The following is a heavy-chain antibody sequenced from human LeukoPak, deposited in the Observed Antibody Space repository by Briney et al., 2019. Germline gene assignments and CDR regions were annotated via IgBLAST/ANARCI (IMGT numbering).Heavy chain of an antibody. D-gene: IGHD6-6*01. J-gene: IGHJ4*02. V-gene: IGHV1-18*01. CDR1: GYTFTSYG. CDR2: ISAYNGNT. Sequence: ASVKVSCKASGYTFTSYGISWVRQAPGQGLEWMGWISAYNGNTNYAQKLQGRVTMTTDTSTSTAYMELRSLRSDDTAVYYCAYQPHPGYSSSSPDYWGQGTLVTVSS. CDR3: AYQPHPGYSSSSPDY.